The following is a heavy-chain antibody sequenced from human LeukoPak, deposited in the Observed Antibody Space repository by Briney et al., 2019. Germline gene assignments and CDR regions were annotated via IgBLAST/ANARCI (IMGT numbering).Heavy chain of an antibody. CDR3: ARAGYSSGWYAFDP. J-gene: IGHJ5*02. CDR1: GGSISSYC. D-gene: IGHD6-19*01. Sequence: SSETLSLTCTVSGGSISSYCWSWIRQPAGKALEWIGRIYTSGSTNYNPSLKSRVTMSVDTSKNQFSLKLSSVTAADTAVYYCARAGYSSGWYAFDPWGQGTLVTVSS. CDR2: IYTSGST. V-gene: IGHV4-4*07.